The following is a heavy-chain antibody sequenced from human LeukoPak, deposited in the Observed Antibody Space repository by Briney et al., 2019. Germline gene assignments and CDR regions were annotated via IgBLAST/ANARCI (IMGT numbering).Heavy chain of an antibody. J-gene: IGHJ4*02. CDR3: AREGRCDFWSGYYRREFDY. CDR1: GCTFSSYA. Sequence: ASVEVSCKASGCTFSSYAISWVRQAPGQGLEWMGGIIPIFGTANYAQKFQGRVTITADESTSTAYMELSSLRSEDTAVYYCAREGRCDFWSGYYRREFDYWGQGTLVTVSS. V-gene: IGHV1-69*13. D-gene: IGHD3-3*01. CDR2: IIPIFGTA.